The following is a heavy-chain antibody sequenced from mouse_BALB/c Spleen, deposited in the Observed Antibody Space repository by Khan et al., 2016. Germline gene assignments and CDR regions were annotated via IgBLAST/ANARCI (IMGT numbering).Heavy chain of an antibody. V-gene: IGHV1-9*01. Sequence: QVQLQQSGAELMKPGASVKISCKASGYTLSRYWIEWIKERPGHGLEWIGEILPGTDSTNYNDKFTGKAAFTAESSSSTAYIQLNSLTSEDSAVYYCARGAYWGQGTLVTVSA. CDR2: ILPGTDST. CDR3: ARGAY. J-gene: IGHJ3*01. CDR1: GYTLSRYW.